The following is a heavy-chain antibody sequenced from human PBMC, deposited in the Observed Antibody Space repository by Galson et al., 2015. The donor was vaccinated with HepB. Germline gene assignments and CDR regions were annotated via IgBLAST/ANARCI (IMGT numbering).Heavy chain of an antibody. V-gene: IGHV3-49*04. CDR2: IRSKAYGGTT. D-gene: IGHD2-15*01. CDR1: GFTFGDYA. Sequence: SLRLSCAASGFTFGDYAMSWVRQAPGKGLEWVGFIRSKAYGGTTEYAASVKGRFTISRDDSKSIAYLQMNSLKTEDTAVYYCTRGGYSLDYWGQGTLVTVSS. CDR3: TRGGYSLDY. J-gene: IGHJ4*02.